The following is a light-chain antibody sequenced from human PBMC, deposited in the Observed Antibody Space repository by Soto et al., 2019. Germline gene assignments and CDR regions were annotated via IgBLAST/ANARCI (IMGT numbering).Light chain of an antibody. CDR3: LSFAGSYEV. V-gene: IGLV2-11*01. CDR1: SSDVGAYDY. CDR2: DVN. Sequence: QPVLTQPRSVSESPGQSVTISCTGTSSDVGAYDYVSWYQQHPGKVPKLMIYDVNKRPSGVPHRFSGSKSGKTAFLTISGLQAEDEADYYCLSFAGSYEVFGGGTKLTVL. J-gene: IGLJ2*01.